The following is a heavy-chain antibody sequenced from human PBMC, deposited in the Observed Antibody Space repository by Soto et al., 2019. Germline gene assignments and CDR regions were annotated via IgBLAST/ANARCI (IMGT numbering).Heavy chain of an antibody. CDR1: GHTFTGHH. J-gene: IGHJ4*02. CDR3: ALEPTGTAGFDY. Sequence: QVQMVQSGAEVKKPGASVKVSCKASGHTFTGHHMHWVRQAPGQGLEWMGLIDLDIGDTKYAQKFQGRVTSTRGTAITTADMELRGLRSDDTAVYYCALEPTGTAGFDYWGQRTLVTVSS. D-gene: IGHD2-21*02. V-gene: IGHV1-2*02. CDR2: IDLDIGDT.